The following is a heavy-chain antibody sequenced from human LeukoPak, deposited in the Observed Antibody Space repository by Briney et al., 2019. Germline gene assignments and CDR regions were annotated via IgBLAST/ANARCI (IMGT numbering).Heavy chain of an antibody. CDR1: GFTFSNYA. CDR2: ISGGGVTT. V-gene: IGHV3-23*01. J-gene: IGHJ4*02. Sequence: GESLRLSCAASGFTFSNYAMSWVRQAPGKGLEWVSTISGGGVTTYYGDSAKGRFTISRDNSKNTLYLQRNRLRAEDMAVYYWPRQSYARGWNPFDYCGQGILVTVSS. D-gene: IGHD6-19*01. CDR3: PRQSYARGWNPFDY.